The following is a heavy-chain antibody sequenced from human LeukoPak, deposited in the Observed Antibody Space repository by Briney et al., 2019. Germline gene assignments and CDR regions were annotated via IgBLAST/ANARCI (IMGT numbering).Heavy chain of an antibody. Sequence: GGTLRLSCAASGFTFRRYGMSWVRQAPAKGLEGVSAISGSGSSTYYGDSVKGRFTISRDNAKNSLYLQMNSLRAEDTAVYYCARDMSGYCSGGSGYFVGFDPWGQGTLVTVSS. CDR3: ARDMSGYCSGGSGYFVGFDP. V-gene: IGHV3-21*01. CDR1: GFTFRRYG. J-gene: IGHJ5*02. CDR2: ISGSGSST. D-gene: IGHD2-15*01.